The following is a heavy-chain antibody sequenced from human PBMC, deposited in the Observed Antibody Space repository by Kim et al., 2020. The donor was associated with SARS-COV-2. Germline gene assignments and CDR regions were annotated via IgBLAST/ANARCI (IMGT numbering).Heavy chain of an antibody. CDR2: IGTAGDT. CDR1: GFTFGSYD. CDR3: ARGTSNYDYYYYMDV. V-gene: IGHV3-13*01. J-gene: IGHJ6*03. Sequence: GGSLRLSCAASGFTFGSYDMHWVRQATGKGLEWVSAIGTAGDTYYPGSVKGRFTISRENAKNSLYLQMNSLRAGDTAVYYCARGTSNYDYYYYMDVWGKGTTVTVSS.